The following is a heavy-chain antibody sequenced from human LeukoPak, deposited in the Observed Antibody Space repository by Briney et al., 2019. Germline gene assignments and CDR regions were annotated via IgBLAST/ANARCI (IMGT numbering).Heavy chain of an antibody. Sequence: ASVKVSCKASGYTFTSFAVHWVRQAPGQRLEWMGWINAGNGDTKYSQKFQGRVTIPRDTSASTAYMELSSLRSEDTAVYYCASVGRGDYYYGMDVWGQGTTVTVSS. D-gene: IGHD3-10*01. V-gene: IGHV1-3*01. CDR2: INAGNGDT. J-gene: IGHJ6*02. CDR1: GYTFTSFA. CDR3: ASVGRGDYYYGMDV.